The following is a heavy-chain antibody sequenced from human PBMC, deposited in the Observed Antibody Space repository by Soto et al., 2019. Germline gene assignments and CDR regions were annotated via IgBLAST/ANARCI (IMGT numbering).Heavy chain of an antibody. CDR3: ARDYYYGSGSLYYYGMDV. D-gene: IGHD3-10*01. CDR2: IWYDGSNK. CDR1: GFTFSSYG. V-gene: IGHV3-33*01. Sequence: GGSLRLSCAASGFTFSSYGMHWVRQAPGKGLEWVAVIWYDGSNKYYADSVKGRFTISRDNSKNTLYLQMNSLRAEYTAVYYCARDYYYGSGSLYYYGMDVWGQGTTVTVSS. J-gene: IGHJ6*02.